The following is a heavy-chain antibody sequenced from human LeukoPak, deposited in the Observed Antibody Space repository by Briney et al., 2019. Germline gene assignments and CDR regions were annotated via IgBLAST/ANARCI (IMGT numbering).Heavy chain of an antibody. CDR1: GGSFSGYY. V-gene: IGHV4-34*01. J-gene: IGHJ4*02. Sequence: SETLSLTCAVYGGSFSGYYWSWIRQPPGKGLEWIGEINHSGSTYYNPSLKSRVTISVDTSKNQFSPKLSSVTAADTAVYYCARLGDGYNIYYFDYWGQGILVTVSS. CDR2: INHSGST. D-gene: IGHD5-24*01. CDR3: ARLGDGYNIYYFDY.